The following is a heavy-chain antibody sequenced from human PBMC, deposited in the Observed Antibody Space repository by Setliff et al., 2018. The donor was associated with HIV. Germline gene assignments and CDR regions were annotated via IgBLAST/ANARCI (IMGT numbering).Heavy chain of an antibody. V-gene: IGHV1-8*03. CDR1: GYTFTSYY. D-gene: IGHD1-26*01. J-gene: IGHJ6*03. CDR3: ARGPYKHSGRTTYYYEMDV. Sequence: ASVKVSCKASGYTFTSYYMHWVRQAPGQGLEWLGRIIPIFGTPNYAQRFQGRVTITRNTSISTAHMELNSLRSEDTAVYYCARGPYKHSGRTTYYYEMDVWGKGTTVT. CDR2: IIPIFGTP.